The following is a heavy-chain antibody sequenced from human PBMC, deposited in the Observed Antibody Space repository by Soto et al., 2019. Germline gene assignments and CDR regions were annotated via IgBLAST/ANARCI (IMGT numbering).Heavy chain of an antibody. CDR3: ARVHKNWFDS. Sequence: GESLKISCKASGYNFTAFWIHWVRQVPGKGLEWLGKIDPSDSYTNYSPSFEGHVTISTDNSITTAYLQWSSLRASDTALYFCARVHKNWFDSWAQGTMVTVSS. J-gene: IGHJ5*01. V-gene: IGHV5-10-1*01. CDR2: IDPSDSYT. CDR1: GYNFTAFW.